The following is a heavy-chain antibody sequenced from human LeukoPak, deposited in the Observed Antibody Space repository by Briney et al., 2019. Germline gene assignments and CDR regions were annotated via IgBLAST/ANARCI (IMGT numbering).Heavy chain of an antibody. J-gene: IGHJ3*02. CDR1: GLTFSTYG. V-gene: IGHV3-23*01. Sequence: PGGSLRLSCAASGLTFSTYGMNWVRQALGKGLEWVSAITGSGGNTYYADSVKGRFTVSRDNSKNTLFLQMKSLRADDTAVYYWAKVRSPTVVTQLNAFDIWGQGTMVTVSS. D-gene: IGHD4-23*01. CDR3: AKVRSPTVVTQLNAFDI. CDR2: ITGSGGNT.